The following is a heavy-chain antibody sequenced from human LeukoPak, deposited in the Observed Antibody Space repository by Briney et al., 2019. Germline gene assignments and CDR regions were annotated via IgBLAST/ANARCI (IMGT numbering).Heavy chain of an antibody. D-gene: IGHD2-2*01. Sequence: PSQTLSLTCTVSGGSISSGDYYWSWIRQPPGMGLEWIGYIYYSGSTYYNPSLKSRVTISVDTSKNQFSLKLSSVTAADTAVYYCARSLYCSSTSCSDDAFDIWGQGTMVTVSS. CDR1: GGSISSGDYY. CDR3: ARSLYCSSTSCSDDAFDI. J-gene: IGHJ3*02. CDR2: IYYSGST. V-gene: IGHV4-30-4*08.